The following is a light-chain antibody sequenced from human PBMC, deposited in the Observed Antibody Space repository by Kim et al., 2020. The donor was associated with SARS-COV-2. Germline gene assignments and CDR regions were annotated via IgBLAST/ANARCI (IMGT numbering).Light chain of an antibody. J-gene: IGKJ2*01. CDR3: MQGIHWPYT. V-gene: IGKV2-30*02. CDR2: KVS. CDR1: QSLVHSDGNTY. Sequence: DVVMTQSPLSLPVTLGQPASISCRSSQSLVHSDGNTYLSWFQQRPGQSPRRLIYKVSNRDSGVPDRFSGSGSGTDFTLKISRVEAEDVGVYYCMQGIHWPYTFGQGTKLEI.